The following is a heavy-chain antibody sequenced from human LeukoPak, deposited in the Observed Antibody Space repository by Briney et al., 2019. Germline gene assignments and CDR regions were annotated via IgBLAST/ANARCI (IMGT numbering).Heavy chain of an antibody. V-gene: IGHV5-51*01. Sequence: GESLKISCEASGYTFATFWIGWVRQMPGKGLEWAGIIFPPDSNTKYSPSFQDLVTISADKSINTAYLQWSSLKASDTAIYYCVRLALYPGKFSFDFWGQGTLVTVSS. CDR1: GYTFATFW. CDR3: VRLALYPGKFSFDF. CDR2: IFPPDSNT. J-gene: IGHJ4*02. D-gene: IGHD2/OR15-2a*01.